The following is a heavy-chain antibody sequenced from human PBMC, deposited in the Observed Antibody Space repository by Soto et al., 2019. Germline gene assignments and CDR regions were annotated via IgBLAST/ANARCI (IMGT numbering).Heavy chain of an antibody. J-gene: IGHJ4*02. CDR1: GCTFSTFG. CDR2: IIPFFGTA. Sequence: VKVSCKASGCTFSTFGISWVRQAPGQGLEWMGGIIPFFGTARYSQKFEDRITITADESTNTVYMDLRSLTSEDTAIYYCAKSAPMDAGDKYYYDFWGQGALVTVSS. CDR3: AKSAPMDAGDKYYYDF. D-gene: IGHD4-17*01. V-gene: IGHV1-69*13.